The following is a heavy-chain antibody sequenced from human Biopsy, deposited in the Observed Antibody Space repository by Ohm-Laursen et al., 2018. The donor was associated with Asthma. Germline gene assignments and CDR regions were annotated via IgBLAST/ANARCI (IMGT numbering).Heavy chain of an antibody. Sequence: LSLTCAASGVNVTNNYMTWVRQAPGKGLEWVSIMYAGGSRFYADRVKGRFTISRDNSKNTLYLQMDSLRPEGTALYYCARAGDTNDYGPAFDIWGLGTMVTVSS. CDR1: GVNVTNNY. D-gene: IGHD4-17*01. J-gene: IGHJ3*02. CDR3: ARAGDTNDYGPAFDI. CDR2: MYAGGSR. V-gene: IGHV3-53*01.